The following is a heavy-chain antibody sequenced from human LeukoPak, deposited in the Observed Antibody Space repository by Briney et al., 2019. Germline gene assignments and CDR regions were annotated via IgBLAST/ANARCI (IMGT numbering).Heavy chain of an antibody. CDR2: ISSRGDST. CDR3: VKGPRPDITVAHTVEN. CDR1: GFIFSNYA. D-gene: IGHD6-19*01. J-gene: IGHJ4*02. V-gene: IGHV3-23*01. Sequence: GGSRILSCAASGFIFSNYAMSWVRQVPGRGLEWVSTISSRGDSTYVADSVKGRFTISRDNSKNSLYLQMNTVRAEDTAVYYCVKGPRPDITVAHTVENWGQGTLVTVSS.